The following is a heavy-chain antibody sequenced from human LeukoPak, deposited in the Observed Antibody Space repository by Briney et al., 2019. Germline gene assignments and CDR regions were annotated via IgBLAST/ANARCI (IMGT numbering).Heavy chain of an antibody. V-gene: IGHV4-30-2*01. Sequence: SETLSLTCTVSGGSISSYSWSWIRQPPGKGLEWIGYIYHSGSTYYNPSLKSRVTISVDRSKNQFSLKLSSVTAADTAVYYCARDSSGSVDYWGQGTLVTVSS. CDR2: IYHSGST. D-gene: IGHD3-22*01. J-gene: IGHJ4*02. CDR1: GGSISSYS. CDR3: ARDSSGSVDY.